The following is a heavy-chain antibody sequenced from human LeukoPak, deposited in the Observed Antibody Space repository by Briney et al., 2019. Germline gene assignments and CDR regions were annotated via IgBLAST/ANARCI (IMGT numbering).Heavy chain of an antibody. J-gene: IGHJ6*02. CDR3: ARAPYGDYGDGMDV. Sequence: SETLSLTCAVYGGSFSGYYWSWIRQPPGKGLEWIGEINHSGSTNYNPSLKSRVTISVDTSKNQFSLKLSSVTAADTAVYYCARAPYGDYGDGMDVWGQGTTVTVSS. CDR2: INHSGST. CDR1: GGSFSGYY. V-gene: IGHV4-34*01. D-gene: IGHD4-17*01.